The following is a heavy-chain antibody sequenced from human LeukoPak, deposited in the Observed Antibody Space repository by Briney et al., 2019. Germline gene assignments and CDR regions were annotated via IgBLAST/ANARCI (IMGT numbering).Heavy chain of an antibody. CDR1: GFTFSDYY. D-gene: IGHD5-12*01. V-gene: IGHV3-11*01. CDR2: ISSSGSTI. Sequence: GGSVRLSCAASGFTFSDYYMSWIRQAPGKGLEWVSYISSSGSTIYYADSVKGRFTISRDNAKNSLYLQMNSLRAEDTAVYYCASSSGYDYVDYWGQGTLVTVSS. CDR3: ASSSGYDYVDY. J-gene: IGHJ4*02.